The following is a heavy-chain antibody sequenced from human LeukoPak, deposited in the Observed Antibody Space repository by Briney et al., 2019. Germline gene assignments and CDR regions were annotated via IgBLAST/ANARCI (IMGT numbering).Heavy chain of an antibody. CDR2: ISSSSTI. V-gene: IGHV3-48*02. Sequence: GGSLRLSCAASGFTFSSYSMNWVRQAPGKGLEWVSYISSSSTIYYADSVKGRFTISRDNAKNSLYLQMNSLRDEDTAVYYCARGGLRWYYFDYWGQGTLVTVSS. CDR3: ARGGLRWYYFDY. J-gene: IGHJ4*02. D-gene: IGHD4-23*01. CDR1: GFTFSSYS.